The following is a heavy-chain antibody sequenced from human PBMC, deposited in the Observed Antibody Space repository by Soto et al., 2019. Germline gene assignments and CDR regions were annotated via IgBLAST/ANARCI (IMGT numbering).Heavy chain of an antibody. Sequence: GGSLRLSCAASGFTFSSYGMHWVRQAPGKGLEWVAVIWYDGSNKYYADSVKGRFTISRDNSKNTLYLQMNSLRAEDTAVYYCARDPTYSSSPSYYYYGMDVWGQGTTVTVSS. CDR1: GFTFSSYG. CDR2: IWYDGSNK. D-gene: IGHD6-6*01. CDR3: ARDPTYSSSPSYYYYGMDV. J-gene: IGHJ6*02. V-gene: IGHV3-33*01.